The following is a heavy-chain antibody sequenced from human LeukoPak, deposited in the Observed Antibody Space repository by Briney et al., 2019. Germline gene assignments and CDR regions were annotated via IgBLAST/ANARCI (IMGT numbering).Heavy chain of an antibody. J-gene: IGHJ4*02. CDR3: ARVVCSSTSCGAYFDY. D-gene: IGHD2-2*01. CDR1: GGSISSTSYY. Sequence: PSETLSLTCTVSGGSISSTSYYWDWIRQPPGKGLEWIGYIYYSGSTYYNPSLKSRVTISVDTSKNQFSLKLSSVTAADTAVYYCARVVCSSTSCGAYFDYWGQGTLVTVSS. CDR2: IYYSGST. V-gene: IGHV4-30-4*08.